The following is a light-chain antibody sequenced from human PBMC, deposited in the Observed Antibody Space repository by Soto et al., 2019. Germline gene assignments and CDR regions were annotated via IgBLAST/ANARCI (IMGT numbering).Light chain of an antibody. CDR3: QQYNSFSPT. V-gene: IGKV1-5*01. Sequence: DIQMTQSPSTLSASVGDRVTITCRASQSISNWLAWYQQRPGKAPNLMIYDGSSLESGVPSRFTGSGSGTEFTLTISSLQPDDFATYYCQQYNSFSPTFGPGTKVDIK. CDR2: DGS. CDR1: QSISNW. J-gene: IGKJ3*01.